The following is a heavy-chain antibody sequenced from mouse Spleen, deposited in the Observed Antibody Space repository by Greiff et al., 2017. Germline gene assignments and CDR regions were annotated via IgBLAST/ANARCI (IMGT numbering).Heavy chain of an antibody. D-gene: IGHD2-4*01. Sequence: QVQLQQPGAELVKPGASVKMSCKASGYTFTSYWITWVKQRPGQGLEWIGDIYPGSGSTNYNEKFKSKATLTVDTSSSTAYMQLSSLTSEDSAVYYCARGDYDYDGGDYYAMDYWGQGTSVTVSS. CDR3: ARGDYDYDGGDYYAMDY. J-gene: IGHJ4*01. V-gene: IGHV1-55*01. CDR1: GYTFTSYW. CDR2: IYPGSGST.